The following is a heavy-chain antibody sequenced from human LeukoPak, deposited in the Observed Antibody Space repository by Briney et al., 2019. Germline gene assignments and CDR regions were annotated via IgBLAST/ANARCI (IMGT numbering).Heavy chain of an antibody. CDR2: ISSSSSYI. V-gene: IGHV3-21*01. CDR1: GFTFRSYS. Sequence: GGSLRLSCAASGFTFRSYSMNWVRQAPGKGLEWVSSISSSSSYIYYADSVKGRFTISRDNAKNSLYLQMNSLRAEDTAVYYCARDLCSSTSCYPGPFYWGQGTLVTVSS. D-gene: IGHD2-2*01. J-gene: IGHJ4*02. CDR3: ARDLCSSTSCYPGPFY.